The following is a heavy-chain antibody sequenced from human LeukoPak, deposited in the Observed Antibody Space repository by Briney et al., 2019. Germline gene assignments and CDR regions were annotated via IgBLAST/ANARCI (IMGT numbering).Heavy chain of an antibody. CDR3: ARDSSGWPDY. D-gene: IGHD6-19*01. J-gene: IGHJ4*02. Sequence: GRSLRLSCAASGFTFSSYAMHWVRQAPGKGLEWVAVISYGGSNKYYADSVKGRFTISRDNSKNTLYLQMNSLRAEDTAVYYCARDSSGWPDYWGQGTLVTVSS. V-gene: IGHV3-30-3*01. CDR1: GFTFSSYA. CDR2: ISYGGSNK.